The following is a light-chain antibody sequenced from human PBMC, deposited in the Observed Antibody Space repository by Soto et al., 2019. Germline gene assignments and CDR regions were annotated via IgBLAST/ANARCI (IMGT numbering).Light chain of an antibody. V-gene: IGKV1-5*02. CDR3: QQYENYWT. CDR2: DAS. J-gene: IGKJ1*01. Sequence: DIQITQSPSTLSPTAGDRVTIIGRASQSISSWLAWYQHKPGKAPKLPIYDASNLDSGVPSRFSGSGSGTEFSLTISNLQPDDCATYYCQQYENYWTFGQGTKVDIK. CDR1: QSISSW.